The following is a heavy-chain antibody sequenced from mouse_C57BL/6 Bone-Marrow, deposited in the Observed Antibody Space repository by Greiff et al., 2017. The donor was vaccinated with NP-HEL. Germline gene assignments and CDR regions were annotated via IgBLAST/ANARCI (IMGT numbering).Heavy chain of an antibody. J-gene: IGHJ4*01. Sequence: EVQLVESGGDLVKPGGSLKLSCAASGFTFSSYGMSWVRQTPDKRLEGVATFSSGGSYTYIPDRVKGRFTISRENAKNTLYLQMSSLKSEDTAMYYCARHYYAMDYWGQGTSVTVSS. V-gene: IGHV5-6*01. CDR3: ARHYYAMDY. CDR2: FSSGGSYT. CDR1: GFTFSSYG.